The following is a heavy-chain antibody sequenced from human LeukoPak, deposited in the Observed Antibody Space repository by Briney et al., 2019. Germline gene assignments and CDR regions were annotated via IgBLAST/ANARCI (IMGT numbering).Heavy chain of an antibody. J-gene: IGHJ6*02. Sequence: SVKVSCKASGYTFTGYYMHWVRQAPGQGLEWMGWMNPNSGNTGYAQKFQGRVTMTRNTSISTAYMELSSLRSEDTAVYYCARGSVRFLEWLFHGMDVWGQGTTVTVSS. CDR3: ARGSVRFLEWLFHGMDV. CDR1: GYTFTGYY. CDR2: MNPNSGNT. V-gene: IGHV1-8*02. D-gene: IGHD3-3*01.